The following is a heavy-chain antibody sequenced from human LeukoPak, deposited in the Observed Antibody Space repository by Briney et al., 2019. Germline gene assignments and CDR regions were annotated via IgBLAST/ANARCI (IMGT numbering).Heavy chain of an antibody. V-gene: IGHV4-30-4*01. D-gene: IGHD4-23*01. CDR3: ARDLLNEGNHLDY. J-gene: IGHJ4*02. Sequence: SQTLSLTCTVSGGSISSGDYYWSWIRQPPGTGLEWIGYIYYSGSTYYNPSLKSRVTISVDTSKNQFSLKLSSVTAADTAVYYCARDLLNEGNHLDYWGQGTLVTVSS. CDR1: GGSISSGDYY. CDR2: IYYSGST.